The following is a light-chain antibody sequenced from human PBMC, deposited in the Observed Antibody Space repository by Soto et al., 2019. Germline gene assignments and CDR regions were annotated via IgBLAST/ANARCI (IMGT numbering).Light chain of an antibody. CDR2: GAS. CDR3: QQYGSSPWT. J-gene: IGKJ1*01. CDR1: QSVSSSS. V-gene: IGKV3-20*01. Sequence: EIVLTQSPGTLSLSPGERATLSCRASQSVSSSSLAWYQQKPGQAPRLLIYGASRRATGIPDRFSGSGSGTDFTLTISRLEPEDFAVYYCQQYGSSPWTFGQGSKVEIK.